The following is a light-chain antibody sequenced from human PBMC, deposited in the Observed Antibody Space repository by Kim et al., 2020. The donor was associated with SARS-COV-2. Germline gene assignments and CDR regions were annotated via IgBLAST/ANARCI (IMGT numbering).Light chain of an antibody. Sequence: DVVVTQSSLSLPVTLGQPASISCRSSQSLVFSDGDTYLSWFHQRPGQSPRLLIYKVSNRASGVPDRFSGSGSGTDFTLKLSRVEAEDVGIYYCLHTISWPWTLGKGTKVDIK. CDR2: KVS. J-gene: IGKJ1*01. CDR3: LHTISWPWT. V-gene: IGKV2-30*01. CDR1: QSLVFSDGDTY.